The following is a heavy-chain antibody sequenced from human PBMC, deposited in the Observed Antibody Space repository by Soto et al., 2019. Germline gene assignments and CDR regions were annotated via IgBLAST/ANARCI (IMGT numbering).Heavy chain of an antibody. CDR3: ARASIYDFWSGYYSGNWFDP. CDR1: GGSISSGGYY. CDR2: IYYSGST. Sequence: QVQLQESGPGLVKPSQTLSLTCTVSGGSISSGGYYWSWIRQHPGKGLEWIGYIYYSGSTYYNPSRKSRVTISVDTSKNQFSLKLSSVTAADTAVYYCARASIYDFWSGYYSGNWFDPWGQGTLVTVSS. J-gene: IGHJ5*02. D-gene: IGHD3-3*01. V-gene: IGHV4-31*03.